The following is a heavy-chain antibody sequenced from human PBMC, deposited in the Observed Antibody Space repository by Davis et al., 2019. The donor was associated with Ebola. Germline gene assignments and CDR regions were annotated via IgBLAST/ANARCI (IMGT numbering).Heavy chain of an antibody. V-gene: IGHV3-48*02. CDR3: ARGRDYALDI. CDR2: ISSSSSTI. Sequence: GESLKISCAASGFTFSSYSMNWVRQAPGKGLEWVSYISSSSSTIYYADSVQGRFTISRDNAKNSLYLQMNSLRDDDTAVYYCARGRDYALDIWGQGTMVTVSS. CDR1: GFTFSSYS. J-gene: IGHJ3*02. D-gene: IGHD2-21*02.